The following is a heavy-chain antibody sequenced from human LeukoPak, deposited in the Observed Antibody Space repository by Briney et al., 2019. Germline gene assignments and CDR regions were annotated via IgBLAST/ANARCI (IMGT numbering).Heavy chain of an antibody. J-gene: IGHJ4*02. CDR3: ARVDISGWEYYFDY. Sequence: GGSLRLSCAASGFTFSSYWMSWVRQAPGKGLEWVSLVYRGDNIYYADSVKGRFTISRDNSKNTLYLQMNSLRAEDTAVYYCARVDISGWEYYFDYWGQGTLVTVSS. V-gene: IGHV3-66*01. CDR2: VYRGDNI. CDR1: GFTFSSYW. D-gene: IGHD6-19*01.